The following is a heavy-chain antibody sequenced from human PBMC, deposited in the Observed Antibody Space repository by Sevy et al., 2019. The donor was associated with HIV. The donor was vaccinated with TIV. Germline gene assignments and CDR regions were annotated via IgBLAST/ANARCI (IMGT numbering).Heavy chain of an antibody. CDR2: IKQDMSEK. J-gene: IGHJ4*02. V-gene: IGHV3-7*01. D-gene: IGHD3-22*01. CDR3: ARAQQVTMLVVIVGLYFDF. Sequence: GGSLRLSCAASGFTFSSYWMTWVRQAPGKGLEWVANIKQDMSEKYYAESVKGRFTISSDKARNSLYLKMESLRAEDTAVYYCARAQQVTMLVVIVGLYFDFWDQGTLVTVSS. CDR1: GFTFSSYW.